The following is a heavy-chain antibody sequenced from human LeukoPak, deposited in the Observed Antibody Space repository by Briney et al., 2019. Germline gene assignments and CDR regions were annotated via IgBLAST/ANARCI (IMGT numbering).Heavy chain of an antibody. CDR1: GFTFSTYA. V-gene: IGHV3-23*01. CDR3: ATPDTPRAISHSGAWYYFDY. J-gene: IGHJ4*02. D-gene: IGHD6-13*01. Sequence: GGSLRLSCAASGFTFSTYAMSSVRQAPGKGLEWVSVISDTGDTTYYADSVKGRFTISRDNSKNTLYLQMHSLRAEDSAVYYCATPDTPRAISHSGAWYYFDYWGQGTLVTVSS. CDR2: ISDTGDTT.